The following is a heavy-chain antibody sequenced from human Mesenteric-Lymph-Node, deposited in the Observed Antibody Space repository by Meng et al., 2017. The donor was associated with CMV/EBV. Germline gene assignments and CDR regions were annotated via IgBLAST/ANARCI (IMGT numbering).Heavy chain of an antibody. V-gene: IGHV3-23*03. CDR3: ARDYFGSGKYYQPYYYGMDV. D-gene: IGHD3-10*01. CDR1: GFTFSSYA. Sequence: GGSLRLSCAASGFTFSSYAMSWVRQAPGKGLEWVSVIYSGGSSTYYADSVKGRFTISRDNSKNTLYLQMNSLRAEDTAVYHCARDYFGSGKYYQPYYYGMDVWGQGTTVTVSS. CDR2: IYSGGSST. J-gene: IGHJ6*02.